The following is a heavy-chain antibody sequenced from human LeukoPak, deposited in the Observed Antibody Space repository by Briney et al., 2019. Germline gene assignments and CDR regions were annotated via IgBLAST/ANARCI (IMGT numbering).Heavy chain of an antibody. CDR3: ARESVLLWFGEVERGYYFDY. CDR1: GFTFSSYG. J-gene: IGHJ4*02. CDR2: IWYDGSNK. V-gene: IGHV3-33*01. Sequence: GGSLRLSCAASGFTFSSYGMHWVRQAPGKGLEWVAVIWYDGSNKYYADSVKGRFTISRDNSKNTLYLQMNSLRAEDTAVYYCARESVLLWFGEVERGYYFDYWGQGTLVTVSS. D-gene: IGHD3-10*01.